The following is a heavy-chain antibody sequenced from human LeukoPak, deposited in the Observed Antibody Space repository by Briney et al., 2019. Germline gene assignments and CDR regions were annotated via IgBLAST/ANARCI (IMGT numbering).Heavy chain of an antibody. V-gene: IGHV4-59*12. Sequence: SETLSLTCTVSGGSISSYYWSWIRQPPGKGLEWIGYIYYSGSTNYNPSLKSRVTMSVDTSKNQLSLKLTSVTAADTAVYYCAREPISKADVFDIWGQGTMVTVSS. J-gene: IGHJ3*02. CDR2: IYYSGST. CDR1: GGSISSYY. D-gene: IGHD3-9*01. CDR3: AREPISKADVFDI.